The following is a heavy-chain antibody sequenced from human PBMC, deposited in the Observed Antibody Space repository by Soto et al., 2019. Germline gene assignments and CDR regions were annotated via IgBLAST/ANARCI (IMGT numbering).Heavy chain of an antibody. CDR1: GFTFSSYG. J-gene: IGHJ4*02. V-gene: IGHV3-30*18. D-gene: IGHD6-19*01. Sequence: QVQLVESGGGVVQPGRSLRLSCAASGFTFSSYGMHWVRQAPGKGLEWVAVISYDGSNKYYADSVKGRFTISRDNSKNTLYLQMNSLRAEDTAVYYCANGGWQWLVSSPVDYWGQGTLVTVSS. CDR3: ANGGWQWLVSSPVDY. CDR2: ISYDGSNK.